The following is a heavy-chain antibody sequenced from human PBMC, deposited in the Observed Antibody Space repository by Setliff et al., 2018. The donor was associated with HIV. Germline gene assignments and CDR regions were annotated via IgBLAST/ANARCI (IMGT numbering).Heavy chain of an antibody. CDR3: ARVDGSRSWFYYYYYYMDI. V-gene: IGHV3-30*07. J-gene: IGHJ6*03. CDR1: GFTFSSYA. Sequence: GGSLTLSCAASGFTFSSYAMSWVRQAPGKGLEWVAIISSDRSDKNYADSVKGRFTVSRDNAKNSLYLQMNSLRAEETAVYYCARVDGSRSWFYYYYYYMDIWGKGTTVTVSS. D-gene: IGHD6-13*01. CDR2: ISSDRSDK.